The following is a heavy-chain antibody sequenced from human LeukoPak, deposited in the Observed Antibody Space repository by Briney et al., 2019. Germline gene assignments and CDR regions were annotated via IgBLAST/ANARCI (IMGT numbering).Heavy chain of an antibody. J-gene: IGHJ4*02. CDR1: GYTLTELS. Sequence: VASVKVSCKVSGYTLTELSMHWVRQAPGKGLEWMGGFDPEDGETIYAQKFQGRVTMTEDTSTDTAYMELSSLRSEDTAVYYCASGLSGSYSVDYWGQGTLVTVSS. CDR2: FDPEDGET. D-gene: IGHD1-26*01. V-gene: IGHV1-24*01. CDR3: ASGLSGSYSVDY.